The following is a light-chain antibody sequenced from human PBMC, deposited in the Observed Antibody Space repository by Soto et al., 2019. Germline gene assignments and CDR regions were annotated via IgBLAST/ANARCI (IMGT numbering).Light chain of an antibody. CDR1: QSISSW. Sequence: DIQMTQSPSTLSASVGDRVTITCRASQSISSWLAWYQQKPGKAPKLLIYKASSLESGVPSRFSGSGSGIEFTLTISSLQPDDFATYYCQQYNSYSPSWTFGQGTKVDIK. V-gene: IGKV1-5*03. CDR3: QQYNSYSPSWT. CDR2: KAS. J-gene: IGKJ1*01.